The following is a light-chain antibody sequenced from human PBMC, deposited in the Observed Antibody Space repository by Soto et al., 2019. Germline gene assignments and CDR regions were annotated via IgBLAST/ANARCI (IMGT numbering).Light chain of an antibody. CDR1: QNVYINS. V-gene: IGKV3-20*01. Sequence: EVVLTQSPGTLSLSPGERATLSCRASQNVYINSLAWYQQKPGQPPRLLIYGASTRAAAIPDRFSGSGSGADFALSIDGLEPEDFAIYYCQQYGSSPPRTFGQGTKVEMK. CDR2: GAS. J-gene: IGKJ1*01. CDR3: QQYGSSPPRT.